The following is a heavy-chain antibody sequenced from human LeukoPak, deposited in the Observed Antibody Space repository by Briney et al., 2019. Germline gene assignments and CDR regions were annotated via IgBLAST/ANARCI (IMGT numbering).Heavy chain of an antibody. CDR1: GYTFTGYY. CDR3: ARVRGYCSGGSCSKRFLAGGYFDY. D-gene: IGHD2-15*01. Sequence: GASVKVSCEASGYTFTGYYMHWVRQAPGQGLEWMGWINPNSGGTNYAQKFQGRVTMTRDTSISTAYMELSRLRSDDTAVYYCARVRGYCSGGSCSKRFLAGGYFDYWGQGTLVTVSS. J-gene: IGHJ4*02. V-gene: IGHV1-2*02. CDR2: INPNSGGT.